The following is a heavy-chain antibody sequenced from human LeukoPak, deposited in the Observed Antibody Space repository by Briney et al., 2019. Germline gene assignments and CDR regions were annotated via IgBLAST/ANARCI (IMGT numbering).Heavy chain of an antibody. V-gene: IGHV4-34*01. CDR2: INHSGST. CDR3: ARGQARASYRYTSNYYYYYGMDV. J-gene: IGHJ6*02. Sequence: PSETLSLTCAVYGGSFSGYYWSWIRQPPGKGLEWIGEINHSGSTNYNPSLKSRVTISVDTSKNQFSLKLSSVTAADTAVYYCARGQARASYRYTSNYYYYYGMDVWGQGTTDTVSS. D-gene: IGHD3-16*02. CDR1: GGSFSGYY.